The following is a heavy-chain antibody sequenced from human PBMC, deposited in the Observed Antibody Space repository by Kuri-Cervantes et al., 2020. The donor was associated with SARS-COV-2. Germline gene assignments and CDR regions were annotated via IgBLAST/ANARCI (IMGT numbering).Heavy chain of an antibody. Sequence: ASVKDSCKASGYTFTSDDINWVRQATGLGLEWMGWMNPNSGNTGYAQKFQGRVTMTRNTSISTAYMELSSLRSGDTAVYYCARRFYGSSWYNYYYYGMDVWGQGTTVTVSS. J-gene: IGHJ6*01. D-gene: IGHD6-13*01. CDR1: GYTFTSDD. CDR2: MNPNSGNT. CDR3: ARRFYGSSWYNYYYYGMDV. V-gene: IGHV1-8*01.